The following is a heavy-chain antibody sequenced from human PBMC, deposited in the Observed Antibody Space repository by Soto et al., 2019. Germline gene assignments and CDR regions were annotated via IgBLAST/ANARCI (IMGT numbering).Heavy chain of an antibody. CDR2: ISAYNGNT. CDR1: GYTFTSYG. D-gene: IGHD6-13*01. CDR3: ARRERAAAGRYYYYYGMDV. Sequence: GASVKVSCKASGYTFTSYGISWVRQAPGQGLEWMGWISAYNGNTNYAQKLQGRVTMTTDTSTSTAYMELRSLRSDDTAVYYCARRERAAAGRYYYYYGMDVWGQGTMVTVSS. J-gene: IGHJ6*02. V-gene: IGHV1-18*01.